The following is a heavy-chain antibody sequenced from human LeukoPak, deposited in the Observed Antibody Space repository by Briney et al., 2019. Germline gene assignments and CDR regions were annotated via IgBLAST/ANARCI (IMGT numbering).Heavy chain of an antibody. CDR3: ARDSPDYYGSGSSFDP. D-gene: IGHD3-10*01. J-gene: IGHJ5*02. Sequence: SETLSLTCTVSGGSASSGSYYWSWIRQPPGKGLEWIGYIYYSGSTNYNPSLKSRVTISVDTSKNQFSLKLSSVTAADTAVYYCARDSPDYYGSGSSFDPWGQGTLVTVSS. V-gene: IGHV4-61*01. CDR1: GGSASSGSYY. CDR2: IYYSGST.